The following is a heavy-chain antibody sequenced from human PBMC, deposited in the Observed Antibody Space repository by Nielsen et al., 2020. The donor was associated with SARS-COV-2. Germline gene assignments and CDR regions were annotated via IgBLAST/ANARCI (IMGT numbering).Heavy chain of an antibody. V-gene: IGHV4-34*01. CDR1: GGSFSGYY. Sequence: SETLSLTCAVYGGSFSGYYWSWIRQPPGKGLEWIGEINHSGRTNYNPSLKSRVTISVDTSKNQFSLKLSSVTAADTAVYYCARGVSTGYYYYYMDVWGKGTTVTVSS. CDR3: ARGVSTGYYYYYMDV. D-gene: IGHD1-1*01. CDR2: INHSGRT. J-gene: IGHJ6*03.